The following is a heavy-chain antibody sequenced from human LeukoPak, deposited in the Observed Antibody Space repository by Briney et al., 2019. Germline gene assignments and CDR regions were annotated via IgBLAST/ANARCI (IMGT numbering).Heavy chain of an antibody. CDR3: ARILGNNYYYYYMDV. CDR1: GFTFSDYE. CDR2: ITSSGATK. Sequence: GGSLRLSCAVSGFTFSDYEMTWVRQAPGKGLEWIAFITSSGATKYYADSVRGRSAISRDNANNSLYLLVDSLRADDTAVYFCARILGNNYYYYYMDVWGKGTTVTVSS. V-gene: IGHV3-48*03. J-gene: IGHJ6*03.